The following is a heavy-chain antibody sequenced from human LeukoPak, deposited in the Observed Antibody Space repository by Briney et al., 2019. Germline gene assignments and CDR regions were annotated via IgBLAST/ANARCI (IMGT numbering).Heavy chain of an antibody. J-gene: IGHJ6*02. V-gene: IGHV3-7*01. CDR2: IKQDGSEK. D-gene: IGHD3-3*01. CDR3: ARGSGRYDFWSGYYRTVGMDV. Sequence: PGGSLRLSCAASGFTFSSYWMSWVRQAPGKGLEWVANIKQDGSEKYYVDSVKGRFTISRDNAKNSLYLQMNGLRAEDTAVYYCARGSGRYDFWSGYYRTVGMDVWGQGTTVTVSS. CDR1: GFTFSSYW.